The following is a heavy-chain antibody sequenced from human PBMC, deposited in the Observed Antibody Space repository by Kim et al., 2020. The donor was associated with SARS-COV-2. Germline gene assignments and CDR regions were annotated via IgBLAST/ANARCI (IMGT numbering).Heavy chain of an antibody. V-gene: IGHV3-30*04. J-gene: IGHJ4*02. CDR3: ARAPLRSSWTLFDY. CDR2: ISYDGSNK. CDR1: GFTFSSYA. Sequence: GGSLRLSCAASGFTFSSYAMHWVRQAPGKGLEWVAVISYDGSNKYYADSVKGRFTISRDNSKNTLYLQMNSLRAEDTAVYYCARAPLRSSWTLFDYWGQGNLVTVSS. D-gene: IGHD6-13*01.